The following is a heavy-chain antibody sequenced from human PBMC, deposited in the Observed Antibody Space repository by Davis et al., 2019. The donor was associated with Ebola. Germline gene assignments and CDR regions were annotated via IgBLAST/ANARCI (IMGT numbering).Heavy chain of an antibody. V-gene: IGHV1-69*04. J-gene: IGHJ5*02. D-gene: IGHD6-19*01. CDR1: GYTFTSYG. Sequence: SVKVSCKASGYTFTSYGISWVRNAPGQGLEWMGRIIPILGIANYAQKFQGRVTITADKSTSTAYMELSSLRSEDTAVYYGAREKAVAGSWFDPWGQGTLVTVSS. CDR2: IIPILGIA. CDR3: AREKAVAGSWFDP.